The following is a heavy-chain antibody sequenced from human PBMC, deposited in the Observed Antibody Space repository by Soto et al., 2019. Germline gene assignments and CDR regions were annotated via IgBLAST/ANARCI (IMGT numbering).Heavy chain of an antibody. CDR1: RESRTELS. J-gene: IGHJ4*01. Sequence: GGSAEVCRKVFRESRTELSMHWVRQAPGKGLEWMGGFDPEDGETIYAQKFQGRVTMTEDTSTDTAYMELSSLRSEDTAVYYCATATSGSSLVFDYWG. V-gene: IGHV1-24*01. CDR2: FDPEDGET. CDR3: ATATSGSSLVFDY. D-gene: IGHD6-6*01.